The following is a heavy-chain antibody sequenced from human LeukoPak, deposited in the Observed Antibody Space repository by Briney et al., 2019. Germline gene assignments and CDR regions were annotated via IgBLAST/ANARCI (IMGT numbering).Heavy chain of an antibody. D-gene: IGHD6-19*01. CDR2: IWYAESST. CDR1: GFIFSSYW. J-gene: IGHJ6*02. CDR3: ARDGSFGRDV. V-gene: IGHV3-33*08. Sequence: GGSLRLSCAASGFIFSSYWVTWVRQAPGKGLEWVAVIWYAESSTYYTDSVKGRFTISRDNSKKTVYLQMNSLGVEDTGVYYCARDGSFGRDVWGQGTTVTVSS.